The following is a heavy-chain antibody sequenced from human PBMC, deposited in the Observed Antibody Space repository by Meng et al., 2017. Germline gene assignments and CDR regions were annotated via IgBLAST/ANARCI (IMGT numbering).Heavy chain of an antibody. D-gene: IGHD3-16*02. J-gene: IGHJ4*02. CDR3: AREGDYVWGSYRKEYYFDY. CDR1: GFTFSSYA. V-gene: IGHV3-30*04. CDR2: ISYDGSNK. Sequence: GESLKISCAASGFTFSSYAMHWVRQAPGKGLEWVAVISYDGSNKYYADSVKGRFTICRDNSKNTLYLQMNSLRAEDTAVYYCAREGDYVWGSYRKEYYFDYWGQGTLVTVSS.